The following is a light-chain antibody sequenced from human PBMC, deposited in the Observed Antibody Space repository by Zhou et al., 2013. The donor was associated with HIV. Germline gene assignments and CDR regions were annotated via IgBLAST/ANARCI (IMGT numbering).Light chain of an antibody. CDR1: QDIGKY. J-gene: IGKJ1*01. CDR2: DAS. V-gene: IGKV1-33*01. CDR3: QQYNGALWT. Sequence: DIQMTQSPSSLSAFVGDRVTITCQASQDIGKYLNWYQQKPGKAPKLLIYDASNVETGVTSRFSGSASGTDFTLTISSLQPEDVGTYYCQQYNGALWTFGQGTKVEIK.